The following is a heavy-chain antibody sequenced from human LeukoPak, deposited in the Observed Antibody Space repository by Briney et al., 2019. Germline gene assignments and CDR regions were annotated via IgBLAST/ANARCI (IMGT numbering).Heavy chain of an antibody. J-gene: IGHJ4*02. D-gene: IGHD3-10*01. V-gene: IGHV3-48*04. CDR1: GFTFSNYL. CDR2: ISSSSSTI. CDR3: ARDPPRSIKVGSFDY. Sequence: PGGSLRLSCAASGFTFSNYLMNWVRQAPGKGLEWVSYISSSSSTIYYADSVKGRFTISRDNAKNSLYLQMNSLRAEDTAVYYCARDPPRSIKVGSFDYWGQGTLVTVSS.